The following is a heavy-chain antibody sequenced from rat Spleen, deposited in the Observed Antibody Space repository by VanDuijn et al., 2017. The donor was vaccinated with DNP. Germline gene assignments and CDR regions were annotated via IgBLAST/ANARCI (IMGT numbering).Heavy chain of an antibody. CDR1: GYSITTNYR. CDR3: ARWPGYNPPYAMDA. CDR2: INNAGST. J-gene: IGHJ4*01. Sequence: VQLQESGPGLVKPSQSLSLTCSVTGYSITTNYRWHWIRKFPGNKLEWMGYINNAGSTKYNPSLKSRISITRDTSKNQFFLQVNSVTTENTATYYCARWPGYNPPYAMDAWGQGTSVTVSS. V-gene: IGHV3-3*01. D-gene: IGHD1-4*01.